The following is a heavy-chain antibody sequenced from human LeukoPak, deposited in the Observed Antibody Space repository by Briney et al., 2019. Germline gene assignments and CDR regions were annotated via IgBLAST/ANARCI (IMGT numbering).Heavy chain of an antibody. J-gene: IGHJ6*03. V-gene: IGHV3-66*01. CDR3: AREEAYMDV. Sequence: AGGSLRLSCAASGFTVSSNYMSWVRQAPGKGLEWVSVIYSGGSTYYADSVKGRFTISRDNAKNSLYLQMNSLRAEDTAVYYCAREEAYMDVWGKGTTVTVSS. CDR2: IYSGGST. CDR1: GFTVSSNY.